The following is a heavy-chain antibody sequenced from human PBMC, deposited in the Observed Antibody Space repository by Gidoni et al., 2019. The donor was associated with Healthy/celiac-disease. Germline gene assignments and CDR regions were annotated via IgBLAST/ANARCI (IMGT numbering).Heavy chain of an antibody. CDR1: AFTFSSYS. Sequence: EVQLVESGVGLVKPGGSLRLSCAASAFTFSSYSMNWVRQAPVKGLEWVSSISSSSSYIYYADSVKGRFTISRDNAKNSLYLQMNSLRAEDTAVYYCATENDYSNDYYYYGMDVWGQGTTVTVSS. D-gene: IGHD4-4*01. V-gene: IGHV3-21*01. J-gene: IGHJ6*02. CDR2: ISSSSSYI. CDR3: ATENDYSNDYYYYGMDV.